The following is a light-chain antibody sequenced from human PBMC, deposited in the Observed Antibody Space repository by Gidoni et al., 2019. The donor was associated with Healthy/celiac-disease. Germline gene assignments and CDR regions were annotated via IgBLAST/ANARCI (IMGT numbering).Light chain of an antibody. CDR2: DAS. CDR1: QSVISY. Sequence: IVLTQSPATLSLSPGERATLSCRASQSVISYLAWYQQKPGQAPRLLIYDASNRATGIPARFSGSGSGTDFTLTLSSLEPEDFAVYYCQQRSNWPPTWTFGHGTKVEIK. V-gene: IGKV3-11*01. J-gene: IGKJ1*01. CDR3: QQRSNWPPTWT.